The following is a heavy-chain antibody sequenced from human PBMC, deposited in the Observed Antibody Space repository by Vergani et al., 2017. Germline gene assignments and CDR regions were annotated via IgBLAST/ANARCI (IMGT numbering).Heavy chain of an antibody. CDR3: VKDAGSYENFFDS. CDR2: LTGGGGST. Sequence: QVELVESGGGVVQPGRSLRLSCEAPHFSFSDYGMHWVRQAPGKGLEWVSALTGGGGSTYYADSFKGRFIISRDNSRDTLYLQMNSLRPEDTATYYCVKDAGSYENFFDSWGQGTLVTVSS. CDR1: HFSFSDYG. D-gene: IGHD1-26*01. V-gene: IGHV3-NL1*01. J-gene: IGHJ4*02.